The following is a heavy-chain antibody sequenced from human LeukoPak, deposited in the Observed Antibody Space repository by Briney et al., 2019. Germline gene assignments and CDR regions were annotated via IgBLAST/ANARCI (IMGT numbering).Heavy chain of an antibody. CDR1: GFTFSSYA. CDR2: ISGSGGST. D-gene: IGHD5-24*01. J-gene: IGHJ4*02. CDR3: AKDGMATISYYFDY. V-gene: IGHV3-23*01. Sequence: GGSLRLSCAASGFTFSSYAMSWVRQAPGKGLEWVSAISGSGGSTYYADSVKGRFTISRDNSKNTLYLQMNSLGAEDTAVYYCAKDGMATISYYFDYWGQGTLVTVSS.